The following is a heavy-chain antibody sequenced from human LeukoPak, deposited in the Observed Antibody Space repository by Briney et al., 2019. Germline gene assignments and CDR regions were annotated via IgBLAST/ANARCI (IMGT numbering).Heavy chain of an antibody. CDR2: IYYSGST. D-gene: IGHD6-19*01. V-gene: IGHV4-39*07. CDR3: ARNFSSGWFDC. J-gene: IGHJ4*02. CDR1: GGSISSSNYY. Sequence: SETLSLTCTVSGGSISSSNYYWGWIRQPPGKGLEWIGSIYYSGSTSYNPSFKSRVTISVDTSKNQFSLKLSSVTAADTAVYYCARNFSSGWFDCWGQGTLVTVSS.